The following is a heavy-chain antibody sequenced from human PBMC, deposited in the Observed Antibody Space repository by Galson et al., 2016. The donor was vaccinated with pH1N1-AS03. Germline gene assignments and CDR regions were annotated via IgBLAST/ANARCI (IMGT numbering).Heavy chain of an antibody. D-gene: IGHD6-19*01. Sequence: CKASEGTFSNFGISWVRQAPGQGLEWMGGIIAIFRTTIYAQKFQGRVTITADEFMRTVNMELSRLRSDDTAVYYCAITAVADLEFDYWGQGTLVTVSS. V-gene: IGHV1-69*01. CDR2: IIAIFRTT. CDR1: EGTFSNFG. CDR3: AITAVADLEFDY. J-gene: IGHJ4*02.